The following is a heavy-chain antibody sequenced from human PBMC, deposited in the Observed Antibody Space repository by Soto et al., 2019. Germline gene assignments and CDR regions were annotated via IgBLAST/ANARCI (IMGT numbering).Heavy chain of an antibody. V-gene: IGHV1-69*06. CDR3: TKDGDSADYGY. Sequence: QGHLVQSGPEVKRPGSSVKGSCKASGYTLGRNAIHSMRQAHGQGLELMGGIIPMFPTTNHAQKFKGRLTIYADKSTGTAYMESLSLRSAYTSVYYCTKDGDSADYGYWGQETLVTVSA. D-gene: IGHD2-21*01. CDR1: GYTLGRNA. J-gene: IGHJ4*02. CDR2: IIPMFPTT.